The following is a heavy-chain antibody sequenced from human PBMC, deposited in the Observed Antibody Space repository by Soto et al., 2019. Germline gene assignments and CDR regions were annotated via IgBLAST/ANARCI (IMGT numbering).Heavy chain of an antibody. CDR1: GYTFTGYY. CDR2: INPNSGGT. V-gene: IGHV1-2*04. D-gene: IGHD4-4*01. Sequence: ASLKVSCKASGYTFTGYYMHWVRQAPGQGLEWMGWINPNSGGTNYAQKFQGWVTMTRDTSISTAYMELSRLRSDDTAVYYCARETSNYEGRYYFDYWGQGTLVTVS. J-gene: IGHJ4*02. CDR3: ARETSNYEGRYYFDY.